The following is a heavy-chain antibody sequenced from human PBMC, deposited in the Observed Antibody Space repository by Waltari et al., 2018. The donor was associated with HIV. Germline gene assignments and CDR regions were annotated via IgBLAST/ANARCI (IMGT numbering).Heavy chain of an antibody. Sequence: QITLKESGPTVVKPIQTLTLTCSFSGFSLSTTGLGVGWIRQPPGEAPEWLALIYWDETKRYNPSLKSRLTIYKNTSKNQVGLILATMEPLDTATYFCTHAYYFPSGSYFAHWGQGILVTVSS. J-gene: IGHJ4*02. CDR1: GFSLSTTGLG. CDR3: THAYYFPSGSYFAH. D-gene: IGHD3-10*01. CDR2: IYWDETK. V-gene: IGHV2-5*02.